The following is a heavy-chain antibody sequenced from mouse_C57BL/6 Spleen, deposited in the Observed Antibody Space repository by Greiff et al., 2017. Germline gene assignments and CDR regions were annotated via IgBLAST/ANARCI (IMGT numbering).Heavy chain of an antibody. CDR1: GYSITSGYY. CDR3: ARDYGSAPFAY. J-gene: IGHJ3*01. Sequence: EVQLQQSGPGLVKPSQSLSLTCSVTGYSITSGYYWNWIRQFPGNKLEWMGYISYDGSNNYNPSLKNRISITRYTSKNQFFLKLNSVTTEDTATYYCARDYGSAPFAYWGQGTLVTVSA. D-gene: IGHD1-1*01. V-gene: IGHV3-6*01. CDR2: ISYDGSN.